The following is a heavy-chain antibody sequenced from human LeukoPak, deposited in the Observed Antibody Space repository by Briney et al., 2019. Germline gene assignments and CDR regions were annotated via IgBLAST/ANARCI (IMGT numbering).Heavy chain of an antibody. V-gene: IGHV4-59*01. Sequence: PSETLSLTCTVSGGSISSYYWSWIRQPPGKGLEWIGYIYYSGSTNYNPSLKSRVTISVDTSKNQFSLKLSSVTAADTAVYYCARLNLWFGELPNPHFDYWGQGTLVTVSS. J-gene: IGHJ4*02. CDR1: GGSISSYY. D-gene: IGHD3-10*01. CDR2: IYYSGST. CDR3: ARLNLWFGELPNPHFDY.